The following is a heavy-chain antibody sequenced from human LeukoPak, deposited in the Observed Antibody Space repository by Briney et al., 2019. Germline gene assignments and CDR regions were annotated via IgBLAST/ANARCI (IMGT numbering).Heavy chain of an antibody. CDR1: GFTFSSYA. Sequence: GRSLSLSCAASGFTFSSYAMHWVRQAPGKGLEWVAVISYDGSNKYYADSVKGRFTISRDNSKNTLYLQMNSLRAEDTAVYYCARSYYGSGSYSALAYWGQGTLVTVSS. CDR2: ISYDGSNK. V-gene: IGHV3-30*04. D-gene: IGHD3-10*01. CDR3: ARSYYGSGSYSALAY. J-gene: IGHJ4*02.